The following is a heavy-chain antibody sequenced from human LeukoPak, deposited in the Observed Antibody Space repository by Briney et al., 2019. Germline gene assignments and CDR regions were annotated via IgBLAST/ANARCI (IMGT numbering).Heavy chain of an antibody. J-gene: IGHJ4*02. D-gene: IGHD5-12*01. Sequence: GGSLRLSCAASGCTFTNYAMSWVRQAPGKGLEWVSSFSGSGDSTNYADSVKGRFTISRDNSKNTLYLQMNSLRAEYTAVSYCAKDRTKYTGYVHFDYWGQGTLVTVSS. CDR2: FSGSGDST. CDR3: AKDRTKYTGYVHFDY. CDR1: GCTFTNYA. V-gene: IGHV3-23*01.